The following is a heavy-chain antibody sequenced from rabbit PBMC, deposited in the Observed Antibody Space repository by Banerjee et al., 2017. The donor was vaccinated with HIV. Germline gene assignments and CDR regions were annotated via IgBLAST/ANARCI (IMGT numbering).Heavy chain of an antibody. J-gene: IGHJ4*01. V-gene: IGHV1S45*01. CDR1: GFDFSSNA. Sequence: QEQLEESGGDLVKPEGSLTLTCTASGFDFSSNAMCWVRQAPGKGPEWIACIDTDSSGGSAYASWAKGRFTISKTSSTTVTLQMTSLTVADTATYFCARGWYAFNLWGPGTLVTVS. D-gene: IGHD5-1*01. CDR3: ARGWYAFNL. CDR2: IDTDSSGGS.